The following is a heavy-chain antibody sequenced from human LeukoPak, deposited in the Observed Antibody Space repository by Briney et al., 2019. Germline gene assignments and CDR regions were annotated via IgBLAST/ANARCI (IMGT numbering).Heavy chain of an antibody. J-gene: IGHJ4*02. V-gene: IGHV4-38-2*02. CDR1: GYSISSGYY. D-gene: IGHD3-3*01. Sequence: SETLSLTCTVYGYSISSGYYWGWIRQPPGKELEWIGSIYHSGSTYYNPSLKSRVTISVDTSKNQFSLKLSSVTAADTAVYYCARVYYDFWSGYYLITYFDYWGQGTLVTVSS. CDR3: ARVYYDFWSGYYLITYFDY. CDR2: IYHSGST.